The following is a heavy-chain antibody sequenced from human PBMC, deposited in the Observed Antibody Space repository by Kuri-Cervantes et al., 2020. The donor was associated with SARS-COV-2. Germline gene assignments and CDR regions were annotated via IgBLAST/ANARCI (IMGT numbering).Heavy chain of an antibody. CDR3: AAVGAAGTAGFDY. D-gene: IGHD1-26*01. V-gene: IGHV3-9*01. J-gene: IGHJ4*02. CDR1: GFTFDDYA. CDR2: ISWNSGSI. Sequence: SLKISCAASGFTFDDYAMHWVRQAPGKGLEWVSGISWNSGSIGYADSVKGRFTISRDNAKNSLYLQMNSLRAEDTALYYCAAVGAAGTAGFDYWGQGTLV.